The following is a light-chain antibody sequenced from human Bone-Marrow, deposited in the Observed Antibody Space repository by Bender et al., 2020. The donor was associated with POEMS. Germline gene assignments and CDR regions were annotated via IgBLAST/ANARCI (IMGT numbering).Light chain of an antibody. CDR3: AAWDDSLSGHVV. J-gene: IGLJ2*01. Sequence: QSALTQPASVSGSPGQSITISCTETSSDVGGYKYVSWYQHHPGKAPKLIIYDVTKRPSGVPDRFSGSKSGNTASLTISGLQAEDEADYYCAAWDDSLSGHVVFGGGTKLTVL. V-gene: IGLV2-14*03. CDR2: DVT. CDR1: SSDVGGYKY.